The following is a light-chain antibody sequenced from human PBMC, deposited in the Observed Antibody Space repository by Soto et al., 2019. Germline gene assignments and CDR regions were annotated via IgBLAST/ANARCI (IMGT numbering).Light chain of an antibody. CDR1: QSISGN. Sequence: EVVMTQSPATLSVSPGERATLSCRASQSISGNLAWYQQKPGQAPTLLIYGASTRATGIPARFSGSGSGTEFTLTISSLQSEDFAVYHCQQYNNWPAITFGQGTRLEIK. J-gene: IGKJ5*01. CDR2: GAS. CDR3: QQYNNWPAIT. V-gene: IGKV3D-15*01.